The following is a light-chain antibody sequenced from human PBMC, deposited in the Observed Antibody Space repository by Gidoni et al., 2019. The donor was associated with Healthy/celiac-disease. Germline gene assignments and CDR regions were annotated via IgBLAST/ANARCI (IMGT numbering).Light chain of an antibody. CDR1: KSISSY. CDR2: AAS. CDR3: QQSYSTRLT. Sequence: EIQMTQSPSSLSASVGDRVTITCRASKSISSYLNWYQQKPGKAPKLLIYAASSLQSGVPSRFSGSGSGTDFTLTISSLQPEDFATYYCQQSYSTRLTFGGGTKVEIK. V-gene: IGKV1-39*01. J-gene: IGKJ4*01.